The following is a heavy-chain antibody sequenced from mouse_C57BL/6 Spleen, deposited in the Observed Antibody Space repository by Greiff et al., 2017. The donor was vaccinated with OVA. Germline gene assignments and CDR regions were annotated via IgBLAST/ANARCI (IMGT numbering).Heavy chain of an antibody. CDR2: INPNNGGT. CDR3: ASSSGYYFDY. CDR1: GYTFTDYN. V-gene: IGHV1-22*01. Sequence: DVQLQESGPELVKPGASVKMSCKASGYTFTDYNMHWVKQSHGKSLEWIGYINPNNGGTSYNQKFKGKATLTVNKSSSTAYMELRSLTSEDSAVYYCASSSGYYFDYWGQGTTLTVSS. J-gene: IGHJ2*01. D-gene: IGHD3-2*02.